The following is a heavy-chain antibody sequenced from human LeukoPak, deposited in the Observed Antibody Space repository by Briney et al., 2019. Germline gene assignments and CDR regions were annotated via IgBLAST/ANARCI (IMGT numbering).Heavy chain of an antibody. Sequence: SGGSLRLSCAASGFTFSSYWMHWVRQAPGKGLVWVSRINSDGSSTSYADSVKGRFTISRDNAKNTLYLQMNSLRAEDTAVYYCARAVSGYDFDYWGQGTLVTVSS. J-gene: IGHJ4*02. V-gene: IGHV3-74*01. CDR2: INSDGSST. CDR1: GFTFSSYW. CDR3: ARAVSGYDFDY. D-gene: IGHD5-12*01.